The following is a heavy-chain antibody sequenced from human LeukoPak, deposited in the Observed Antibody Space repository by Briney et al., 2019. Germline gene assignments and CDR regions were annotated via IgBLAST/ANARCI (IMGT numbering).Heavy chain of an antibody. Sequence: SQTLSLTCTVSGGSISSGDYYWSWIRQPPGKGLEWIGYIYYSGSTYYNPSLKSRVTISVDTSKNQFSLKLSSVTAADTAVYYCARAPAGFGELLMSWFDPWSQGTLVTVSS. D-gene: IGHD3-10*01. J-gene: IGHJ5*02. V-gene: IGHV4-30-4*01. CDR3: ARAPAGFGELLMSWFDP. CDR1: GGSISSGDYY. CDR2: IYYSGST.